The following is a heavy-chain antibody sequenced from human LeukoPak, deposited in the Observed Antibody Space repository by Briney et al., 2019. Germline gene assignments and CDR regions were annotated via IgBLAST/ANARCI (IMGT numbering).Heavy chain of an antibody. Sequence: PGGALRLSCVASGFTFDTYTINWVLQAPGKELEWVSSISSSGNYIYYADSVKGRFTISRDNAKNSLYLQMNSLRVEDTAMYYCARGRFWWFAWGLGTLVTVSS. CDR2: ISSSGNYI. D-gene: IGHD2-15*01. J-gene: IGHJ5*02. CDR1: GFTFDTYT. CDR3: ARGRFWWFA. V-gene: IGHV3-21*01.